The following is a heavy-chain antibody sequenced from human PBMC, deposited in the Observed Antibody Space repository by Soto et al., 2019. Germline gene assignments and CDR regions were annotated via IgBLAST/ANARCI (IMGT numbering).Heavy chain of an antibody. CDR3: ARQIYDSDTGPNFQYYFDS. Sequence: PGQSVKISCKRSGYSFAGYWMTWVRQKPGKGLEWMGRIDPSDSQTYYSPSFRGHVTISVTKSITTVFLQWSSLRASDTAMYYCARQIYDSDTGPNFQYYFDSWGQGTPVTVSS. V-gene: IGHV5-10-1*01. J-gene: IGHJ4*02. D-gene: IGHD3-22*01. CDR1: GYSFAGYW. CDR2: IDPSDSQT.